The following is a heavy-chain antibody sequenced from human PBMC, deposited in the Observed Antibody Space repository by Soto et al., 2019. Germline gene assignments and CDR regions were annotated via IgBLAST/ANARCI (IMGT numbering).Heavy chain of an antibody. Sequence: VQLVESGGGVVQPGRSLRLSCAASGFIFSSYAMHWVRKAPGKGLEWVAVISSDGSNRYYADYVGGRFTISRDNSENKVYLHMSSLTGDDTAVFYCAKAPWNLAHTHYFDFWGQGTLVTVSS. D-gene: IGHD1-1*01. CDR1: GFIFSSYA. V-gene: IGHV3-30-3*01. CDR2: ISSDGSNR. J-gene: IGHJ4*02. CDR3: AKAPWNLAHTHYFDF.